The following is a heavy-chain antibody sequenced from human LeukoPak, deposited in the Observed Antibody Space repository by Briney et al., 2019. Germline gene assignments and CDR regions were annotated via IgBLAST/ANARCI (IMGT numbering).Heavy chain of an antibody. J-gene: IGHJ4*02. CDR3: ARDSPLWLHLVDS. V-gene: IGHV3-30-3*01. CDR2: ISNDGSNR. D-gene: IGHD3-22*01. CDR1: GFSFSSYA. Sequence: PGRSLRLSCAASGFSFSSYAMHWVRQAPGKGLEWVAVISNDGSNRYYADSVKGRFTISRDSSKNTVYLQMNSLRVEDTAVYYRARDSPLWLHLVDSWGQGTLVTVSS.